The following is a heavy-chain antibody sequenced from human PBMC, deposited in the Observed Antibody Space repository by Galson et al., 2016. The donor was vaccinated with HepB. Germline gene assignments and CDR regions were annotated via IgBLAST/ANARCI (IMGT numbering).Heavy chain of an antibody. J-gene: IGHJ4*01. V-gene: IGHV1-8*01. D-gene: IGHD2-15*01. CDR1: GYSFTSYD. CDR2: VSPSGGRT. Sequence: SVKVSCKASGYSFTSYDVNWVRQATGQGLEWMGWVSPSGGRTGYAQKFQDRVTMTRDTSIHTAYMELSSLTSDDTAIYYCARGVDRGYDYWGHGTLVTVSS. CDR3: ARGVDRGYDY.